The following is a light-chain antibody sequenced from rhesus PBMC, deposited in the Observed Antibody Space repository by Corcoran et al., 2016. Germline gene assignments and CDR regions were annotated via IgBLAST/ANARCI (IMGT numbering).Light chain of an antibody. J-gene: IGKJ1*01. CDR3: HQHNHYPLT. V-gene: IGKV1S16*01. Sequence: DIQMTQSPSSLSASVGDTVTITCRASQGINNYLAWYQQKPGKAPKPLIFYASSLESGVPSRFSGSGSGTDFTLTIISLQSEDFATYYFHQHNHYPLTFCQGTKVEIK. CDR1: QGINNY. CDR2: YAS.